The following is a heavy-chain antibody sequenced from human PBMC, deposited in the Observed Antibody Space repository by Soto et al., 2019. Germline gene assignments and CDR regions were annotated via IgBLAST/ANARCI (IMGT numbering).Heavy chain of an antibody. J-gene: IGHJ4*02. CDR3: ARERRRWDSSSSGYYLDY. CDR2: IYYSGST. Sequence: SETLSLTCTVSGGSISSGDYYWSWIRQPPGKGLEWIGYIYYSGSTYYNPSLKSRVTISVDTSKNQFSLKLSSVTAADTAVYYCARERRRWDSSSSGYYLDYWGQGTLVTVSS. V-gene: IGHV4-30-4*01. D-gene: IGHD6-6*01. CDR1: GGSISSGDYY.